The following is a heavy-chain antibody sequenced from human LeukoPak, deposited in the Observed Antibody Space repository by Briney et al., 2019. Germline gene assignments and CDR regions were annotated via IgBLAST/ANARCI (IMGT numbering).Heavy chain of an antibody. Sequence: PGRSLRLSCAASGFTFDDYAMHWVRQAPGKGLEWVSGISWNSGSIGYADSVKGRFTISRDNAKYSLYLQMNSLRAEDTALYYCAKDLTPYYYGSGSYFDWGQGTLVTVSS. D-gene: IGHD3-10*01. CDR2: ISWNSGSI. V-gene: IGHV3-9*01. J-gene: IGHJ4*02. CDR1: GFTFDDYA. CDR3: AKDLTPYYYGSGSYFD.